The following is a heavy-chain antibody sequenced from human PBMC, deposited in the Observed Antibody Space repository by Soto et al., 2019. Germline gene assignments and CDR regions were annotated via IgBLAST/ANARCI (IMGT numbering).Heavy chain of an antibody. V-gene: IGHV1-8*01. CDR3: EVTTGY. J-gene: IGHJ4*02. D-gene: IGHD2-21*02. CDR2: MSPESGNT. CDR1: GYTFTDYD. Sequence: ASVKVYCKASGYTFTDYDINWVRQASGQGLEYMGWMSPESGNTGYAPQFQGRVTMTRNTSISTAYMELSSLRSEDTAVYYCEVTTGYWGQGTKVTVSS.